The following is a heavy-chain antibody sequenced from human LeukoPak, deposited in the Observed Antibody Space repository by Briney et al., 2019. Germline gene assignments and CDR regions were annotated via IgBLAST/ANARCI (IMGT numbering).Heavy chain of an antibody. CDR2: ISGSGGST. J-gene: IGHJ4*02. V-gene: IGHV3-23*01. D-gene: IGHD6-13*01. Sequence: GGSLRLSCAASGFTFSSYAMSWVRQAPGKGLEWVSAISGSGGSTYYADSVKGRFTISRDNSKNTLYLQMNSLRADDTAVYYCASWAGTATGFSGPFDYWGQGTPVTVSS. CDR1: GFTFSSYA. CDR3: ASWAGTATGFSGPFDY.